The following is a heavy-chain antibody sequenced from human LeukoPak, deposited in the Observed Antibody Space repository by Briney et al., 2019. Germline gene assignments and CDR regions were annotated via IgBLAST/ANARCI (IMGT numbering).Heavy chain of an antibody. CDR2: ISAYNGYT. CDR3: ARGSFIAGRPFDY. CDR1: GYTFTSYG. V-gene: IGHV1-18*01. Sequence: GSVNVSCKASGYTFTSYGISWVRQAPGKGLEWMGCISAYNGYTNYAHKLQGRVTITTDTSTNTPYMKLRSLRADNAAVYYCARGSFIAGRPFDYWGQGTLVTVSS. D-gene: IGHD6-6*01. J-gene: IGHJ4*02.